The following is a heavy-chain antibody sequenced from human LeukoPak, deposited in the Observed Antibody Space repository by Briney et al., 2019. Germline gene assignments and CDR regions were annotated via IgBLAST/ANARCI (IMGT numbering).Heavy chain of an antibody. V-gene: IGHV3-66*02. CDR1: GFTVSSNY. J-gene: IGHJ4*02. CDR2: IYSGGST. Sequence: PGGSLRLSCAASGFTVSSNYMSWVRQAPGKGLEWVSVIYSGGSTYYADSVKGRFTISRDNSKNTLYLQMNSLRAEDTAVYYCAASRRAFNFDYWGQGTLVTVPS. CDR3: AASRRAFNFDY.